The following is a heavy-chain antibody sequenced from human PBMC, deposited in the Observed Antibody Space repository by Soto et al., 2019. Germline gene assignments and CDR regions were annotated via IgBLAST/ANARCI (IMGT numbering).Heavy chain of an antibody. CDR3: ARVIYNSVSHNGSGIDWFDP. J-gene: IGHJ5*02. D-gene: IGHD3-10*01. V-gene: IGHV3-53*04. CDR2: IYSGGAT. CDR1: GFTVSSNH. Sequence: EVQLVESGGGLVQPGGSLRLSCATSGFTVSSNHMSWVRQAPGKGLEWVSVIYSGGATNYADSVKGRFTISRHNSKNKLYLQMSSLRPEDTAVYYCARVIYNSVSHNGSGIDWFDPWGQGTLVTVSS.